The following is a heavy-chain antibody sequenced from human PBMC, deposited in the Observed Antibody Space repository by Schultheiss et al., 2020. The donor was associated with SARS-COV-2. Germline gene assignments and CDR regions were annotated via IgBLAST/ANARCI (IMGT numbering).Heavy chain of an antibody. CDR3: ARRGGSSWEFDS. V-gene: IGHV4-39*01. J-gene: IGHJ4*02. D-gene: IGHD6-13*01. CDR1: GDSFSGSTHH. CDR2: IYHSGSR. Sequence: SETLSLTCTVSGDSFSGSTHHWAWIRQPPGKGLEWIGSIYHSGSRYYNPSLDSRLTISGDTSRSQFYLRLTSVTAADTGVFYCARRGGSSWEFDSWGQGTRVTVSS.